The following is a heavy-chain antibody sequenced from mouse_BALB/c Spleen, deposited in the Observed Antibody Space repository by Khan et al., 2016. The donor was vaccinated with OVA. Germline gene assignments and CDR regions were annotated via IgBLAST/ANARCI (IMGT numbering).Heavy chain of an antibody. Sequence: QVQLQQSGAGLVRPGTSVKVSCNASGYVFSDYLIDRVIRRPGQGPEWIVVINPGIDTTNYNEKLKGQATLTADKSSSTTYLQVSSLTSDDSSVYFCARGGYGNVAYWGQGTPVTVSA. J-gene: IGHJ3*01. V-gene: IGHV1-54*01. CDR2: INPGIDTT. CDR3: ARGGYGNVAY. CDR1: GYVFSDYL. D-gene: IGHD2-1*01.